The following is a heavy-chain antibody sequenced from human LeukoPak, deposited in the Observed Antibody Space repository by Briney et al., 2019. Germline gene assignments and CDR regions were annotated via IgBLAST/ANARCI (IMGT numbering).Heavy chain of an antibody. D-gene: IGHD4-23*01. CDR2: IYSSGST. J-gene: IGHJ4*02. Sequence: SETLSLTCTVSGGSISGYFWSWIRQPAGKGLEWIGYIYSSGSTNYNPSLKSRVTISVDKSKNQFSLNLSSVTAADTAVYYCARDPRGYGANAFDYWGQGTLVTVSS. CDR1: GGSISGYF. CDR3: ARDPRGYGANAFDY. V-gene: IGHV4-59*12.